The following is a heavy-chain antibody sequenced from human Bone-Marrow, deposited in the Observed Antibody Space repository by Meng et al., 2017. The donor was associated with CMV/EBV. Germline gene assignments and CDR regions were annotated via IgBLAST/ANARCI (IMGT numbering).Heavy chain of an antibody. Sequence: GGSLRLSCAASGFTFSSYSMNWVRQAPGKGLEWVSSISSSSSYIYYADSVKGRFTISRDNAKNSLYLQMNSLRAEDTAVYYCARGGCSSTSCSVTYYYYGMDVWGQGTTVTASS. CDR2: ISSSSSYI. CDR1: GFTFSSYS. D-gene: IGHD2-2*01. CDR3: ARGGCSSTSCSVTYYYYGMDV. J-gene: IGHJ6*02. V-gene: IGHV3-21*01.